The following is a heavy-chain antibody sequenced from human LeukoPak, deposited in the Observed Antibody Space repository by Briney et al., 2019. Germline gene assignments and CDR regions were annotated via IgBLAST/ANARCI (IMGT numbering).Heavy chain of an antibody. V-gene: IGHV1-69*04. CDR3: ARDMGIIAAADAFDY. CDR1: GGTFSSYN. D-gene: IGHD6-13*01. CDR2: IIPILGIA. J-gene: IGHJ4*02. Sequence: GASVKVSCKASGGTFSSYNISWVRQAPGQGLEWMGRIIPILGIANYAQKFQGRVTITADKSTSTAYMELSSLRSEDTAVYYCARDMGIIAAADAFDYWGQGTLVTVSS.